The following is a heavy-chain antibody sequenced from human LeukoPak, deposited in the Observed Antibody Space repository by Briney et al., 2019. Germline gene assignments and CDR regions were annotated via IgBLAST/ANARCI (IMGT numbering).Heavy chain of an antibody. D-gene: IGHD3-22*01. Sequence: GGSLRLSCTASGFTVSSNYMSWVRQAPGKGLEWVSVIYSGGSTYYADSVKGRFTISRDNSKNTLYLQMNGLRAEDTAVYYCAREQDSSGYYYYFDYWGQGTLVTVSS. CDR2: IYSGGST. CDR3: AREQDSSGYYYYFDY. V-gene: IGHV3-66*02. CDR1: GFTVSSNY. J-gene: IGHJ4*02.